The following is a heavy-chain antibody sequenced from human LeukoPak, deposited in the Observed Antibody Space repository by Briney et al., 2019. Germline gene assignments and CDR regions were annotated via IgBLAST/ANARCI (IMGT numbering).Heavy chain of an antibody. CDR2: INHSGDT. CDR3: ASLPLMTTVTTSVY. J-gene: IGHJ4*02. D-gene: IGHD4-17*01. Sequence: SETLSLTCAVYVGSFSDYYWSWIRQSPGRGLEWIGEINHSGDTNYNPSLKSRVAFSVDTSKNQFSLKLSSVIAADTAVYYCASLPLMTTVTTSVYWGQGTLVTVSS. V-gene: IGHV4-34*01. CDR1: VGSFSDYY.